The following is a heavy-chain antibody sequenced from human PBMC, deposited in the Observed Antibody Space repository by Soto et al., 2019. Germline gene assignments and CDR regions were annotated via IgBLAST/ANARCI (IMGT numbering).Heavy chain of an antibody. CDR3: ARSSGHYRPFDS. CDR2: ITSRSDTI. Sequence: EVQMVESGGGLVQPGGSLRLSCAASGFTFSSYEMNWVRQAPGKGPEWVSHITSRSDTIYYADSVKGRFTISRDNAESSRYLQMNSLSGEDTAVYYCARSSGHYRPFDSWGQGTLVTVSS. CDR1: GFTFSSYE. D-gene: IGHD3-22*01. J-gene: IGHJ4*02. V-gene: IGHV3-48*03.